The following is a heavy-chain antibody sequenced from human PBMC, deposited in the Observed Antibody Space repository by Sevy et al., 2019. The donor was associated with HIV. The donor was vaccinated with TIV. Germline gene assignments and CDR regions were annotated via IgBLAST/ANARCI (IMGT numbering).Heavy chain of an antibody. J-gene: IGHJ3*02. V-gene: IGHV3-30-3*01. Sequence: GGSLRLSCAASGFTFSSYAMHWVRQAPGKGLEWVAVISYDGSNKYYADSVKGRFTISRDNPKNTLYLQMNSLRAEDTAVYYCARGGTMVEGAFDIWGQGTMVTVSS. D-gene: IGHD3-10*01. CDR2: ISYDGSNK. CDR1: GFTFSSYA. CDR3: ARGGTMVEGAFDI.